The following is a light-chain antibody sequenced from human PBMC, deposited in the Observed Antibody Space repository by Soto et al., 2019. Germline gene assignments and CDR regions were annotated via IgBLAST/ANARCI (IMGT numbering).Light chain of an antibody. CDR1: QNVLYSSNNKNY. CDR2: WAS. CDR3: QQYFSAPRI. V-gene: IGKV4-1*01. Sequence: DIVMTQSPDSLAVSLGERATINCKSSQNVLYSSNNKNYLAWYQDILGQRPKLLIYWASTRESGVPDRFSGSGSGTDFTLTISSLQAEDVAVYYCQQYFSAPRIFGGGTKVDIK. J-gene: IGKJ4*01.